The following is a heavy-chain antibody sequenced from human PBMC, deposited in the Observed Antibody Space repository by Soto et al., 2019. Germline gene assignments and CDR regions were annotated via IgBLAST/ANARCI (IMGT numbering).Heavy chain of an antibody. Sequence: ASVKVSCKVSGYTLTELSMHWVRQAPGKGLEWMGGFDPEDGETIYAQKFQGRVTMTEDTSTDTAYMELSSLRSEDTAVYYCATAFFGTTGGYYYCGMDVWGQGTTVTVSS. D-gene: IGHD1-1*01. CDR1: GYTLTELS. V-gene: IGHV1-24*01. CDR2: FDPEDGET. CDR3: ATAFFGTTGGYYYCGMDV. J-gene: IGHJ6*02.